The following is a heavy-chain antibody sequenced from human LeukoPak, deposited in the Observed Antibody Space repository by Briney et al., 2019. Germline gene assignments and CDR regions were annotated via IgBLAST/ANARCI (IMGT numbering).Heavy chain of an antibody. CDR1: GGSTSRYY. CDR2: IYYTGST. Sequence: SETLSLTCTVSGGSTSRYYWSWIRQPPGKSLEWIGYIYYTGSTSYNPSLKSRVTISIDTSTNRFSLNLTSVTAADTAVYYCARLPGIAAVWGQGTLVIVSS. J-gene: IGHJ1*01. D-gene: IGHD6-13*01. V-gene: IGHV4-59*08. CDR3: ARLPGIAAV.